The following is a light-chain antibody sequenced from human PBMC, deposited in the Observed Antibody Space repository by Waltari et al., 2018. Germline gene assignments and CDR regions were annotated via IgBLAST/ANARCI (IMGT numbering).Light chain of an antibody. Sequence: QSVLTQPPSASGAPGQRVTISCSGSSSNIGSNIVNWYQQVPGTTPKLLIYRNDQRPSGVPDRFSGSKSGTAASLAISGLRSDDEADYFCASWDDSLNGRWEFSGGTKVTVI. CDR2: RND. CDR1: SSNIGSNI. J-gene: IGLJ2*01. CDR3: ASWDDSLNGRWE. V-gene: IGLV1-44*01.